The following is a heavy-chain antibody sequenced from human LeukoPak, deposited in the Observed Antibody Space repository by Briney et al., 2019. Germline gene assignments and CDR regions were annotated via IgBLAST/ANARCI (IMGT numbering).Heavy chain of an antibody. CDR1: GFTFSNAW. D-gene: IGHD6-6*01. V-gene: IGHV3-15*01. CDR2: IKSKTDGGTT. CDR3: TTVLDGSSSWYYYYYYMDV. Sequence: GGSLRLSCAASGFTFSNAWMSWVRQAPGKGLEWGGRIKSKTDGGTTDYAAPVKGRFTISRDDSKNTLYLQMNSLKTEVTAVYYCTTVLDGSSSWYYYYYYMDVWGKGTTVTVSS. J-gene: IGHJ6*03.